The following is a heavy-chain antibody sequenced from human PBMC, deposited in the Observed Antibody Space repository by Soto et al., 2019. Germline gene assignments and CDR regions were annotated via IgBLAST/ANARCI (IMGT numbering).Heavy chain of an antibody. D-gene: IGHD6-6*01. Sequence: GGSLRLSCAASGFTFSSYAMNWVRQAPGKGLEWVAVISSDGSNKYYADSVKGRFTISRDNSKNALYLQMNSLRAEDTAVYYCARERQRVLYYDMDVWGQGTTVTVSS. V-gene: IGHV3-30-3*01. CDR3: ARERQRVLYYDMDV. J-gene: IGHJ6*02. CDR2: ISSDGSNK. CDR1: GFTFSSYA.